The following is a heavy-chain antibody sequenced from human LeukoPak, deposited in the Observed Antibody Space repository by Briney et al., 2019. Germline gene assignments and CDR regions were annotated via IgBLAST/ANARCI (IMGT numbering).Heavy chain of an antibody. CDR2: ISGSGGST. CDR1: GFTFSSYA. J-gene: IGHJ4*02. CDR3: ANEGIVGATSQIYYFDY. V-gene: IGHV3-23*01. Sequence: GGSLRLSCAASGFTFSSYAMSWVPQAPGKGLEWVSAISGSGGSTYYADSVKGRFTISRDNSKNTLYLQMNSLRAEDTAVYYCANEGIVGATSQIYYFDYWGQGTLVTVSS. D-gene: IGHD1-26*01.